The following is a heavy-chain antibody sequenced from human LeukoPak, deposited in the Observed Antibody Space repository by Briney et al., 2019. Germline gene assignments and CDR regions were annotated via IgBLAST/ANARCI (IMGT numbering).Heavy chain of an antibody. D-gene: IGHD4-23*01. Sequence: WVRQPPGKGLEWIASIHYSGITYYNPSLKSRVTISVDTSKNQFSLKLSSVTAADTAVYYCARYGGQSEFDYWGQGTLVTVSS. V-gene: IGHV4-39*01. CDR3: ARYGGQSEFDY. CDR2: IHYSGIT. J-gene: IGHJ4*02.